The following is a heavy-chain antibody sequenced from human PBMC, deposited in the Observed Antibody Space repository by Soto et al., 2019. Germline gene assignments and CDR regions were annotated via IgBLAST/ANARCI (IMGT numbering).Heavy chain of an antibody. CDR3: AISGDDLGAFDI. CDR2: IIPIFGTA. Sequence: SVKVSCKASGGTFSSYAISWVRQAPGQGLEWMGGIIPIFGTANYAQKFQGRVTITADESTSTAYMELSSLRSEDTAVYYCAISGDDLGAFDIWGQGTMVTIPS. CDR1: GGTFSSYA. V-gene: IGHV1-69*13. D-gene: IGHD7-27*01. J-gene: IGHJ3*02.